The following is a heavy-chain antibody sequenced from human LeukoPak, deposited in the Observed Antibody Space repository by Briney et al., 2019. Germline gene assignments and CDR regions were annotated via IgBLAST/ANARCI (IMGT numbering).Heavy chain of an antibody. J-gene: IGHJ3*02. D-gene: IGHD2-15*01. CDR3: ARTRGDCSGGSCYFDAFDI. CDR2: INSDGSST. V-gene: IGHV3-74*01. CDR1: GFTFSSYW. Sequence: GGSLRLSCAASGFTFSSYWMHWVRQAPGKGLVWVSRINSDGSSTTYADSVKGRFTISRDNAKNTLYLQMNSLRAEDTAVYYCARTRGDCSGGSCYFDAFDIWGQGAMATVSS.